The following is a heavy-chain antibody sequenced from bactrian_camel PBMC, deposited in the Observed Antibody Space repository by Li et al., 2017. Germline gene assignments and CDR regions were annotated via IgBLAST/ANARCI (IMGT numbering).Heavy chain of an antibody. CDR1: GFRTSSCG. J-gene: IGHJ6*01. CDR2: MNSDRTT. D-gene: IGHD2*01. V-gene: IGHV3S55*01. CDR3: AACRTCSGGVCNGDFAY. Sequence: HVQLVESGGGSMQAGGSLKLSCVGSGFRTSSCGMGWYRQAPGKERELVSTMNSDRTTRYSESVKGRFTISRDKAKNTLYLQMDSLKTEDTGVYYCAACRTCSGGVCNGDFAYWGQGTQVTVS.